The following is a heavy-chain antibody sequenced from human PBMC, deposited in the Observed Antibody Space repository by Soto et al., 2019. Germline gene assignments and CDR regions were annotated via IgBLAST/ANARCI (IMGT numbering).Heavy chain of an antibody. D-gene: IGHD2-2*01. CDR2: IYYSGNT. V-gene: IGHV4-31*03. CDR1: GGSINSGGSY. CDR3: AGGQCSSSSCSYLNL. J-gene: IGHJ2*01. Sequence: QVQLQESGPGLVKPSQTLSLTCTVSGGSINSGGSYWSWIRQSPGEGLEWIGYIYYSGNTYYNPSLKARVSISLDTSKNQFSPKLSSVTAADTAIYYCAGGQCSSSSCSYLNLWGRGTLVTVSS.